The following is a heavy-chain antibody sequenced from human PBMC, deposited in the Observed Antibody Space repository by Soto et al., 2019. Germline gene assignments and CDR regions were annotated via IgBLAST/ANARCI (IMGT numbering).Heavy chain of an antibody. D-gene: IGHD7-27*01. J-gene: IGHJ6*02. CDR3: AKGLTGAPYSGMDV. CDR1: GFTFSSYA. CDR2: ISGSGGNT. V-gene: IGHV3-23*01. Sequence: EVQLLESGGGLVQPGGSLRLSCAASGFTFSSYAMSWVRQAPGKGLEWVSAISGSGGNTYYADSVKGRFTISRDNSKNTRYMQMNSLRDEDTAVYYWAKGLTGAPYSGMDVWGQGTKVTVSS.